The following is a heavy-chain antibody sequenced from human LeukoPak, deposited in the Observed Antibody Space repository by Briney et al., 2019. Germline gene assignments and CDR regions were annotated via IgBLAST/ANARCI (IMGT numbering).Heavy chain of an antibody. CDR1: GFTFSNYG. D-gene: IGHD6-13*01. Sequence: GGSLRLSCAASGFTFSNYGMHWVRQAPGKGLEWVAVIWYDGSNKYYADSVKGRFTISRDSSKNTLYLQMNSLRAEDTAVYYCARDGNIAAAGLFYYYGMDVWGQGTTVTVSS. J-gene: IGHJ6*02. V-gene: IGHV3-33*08. CDR2: IWYDGSNK. CDR3: ARDGNIAAAGLFYYYGMDV.